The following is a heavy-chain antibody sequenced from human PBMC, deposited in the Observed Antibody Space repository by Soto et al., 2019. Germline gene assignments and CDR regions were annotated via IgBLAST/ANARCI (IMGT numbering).Heavy chain of an antibody. V-gene: IGHV4-30-2*01. D-gene: IGHD2-15*01. J-gene: IGHJ4*02. CDR2: MYHSGST. CDR3: ARHSSSMGGCLDY. CDR1: GGSISSGGYS. Sequence: PSETLSLTCAVSGGSISSGGYSWSWIRQPPGKGLEWIGYMYHSGSTYYNPSLKSRVTMSVDTSKNQFSLKLSSVAAADTAVYYCARHSSSMGGCLDYWGQGTLVTVSS.